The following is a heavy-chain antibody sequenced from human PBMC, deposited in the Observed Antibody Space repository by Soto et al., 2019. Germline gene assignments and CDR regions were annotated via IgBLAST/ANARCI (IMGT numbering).Heavy chain of an antibody. CDR3: AKDATMRRGVIPDY. D-gene: IGHD3-10*01. V-gene: IGHV3-23*01. CDR2: ISGGGETT. Sequence: GRSLRLSCAAAGFTFSSHAMWRVRQAPGKGLECVSAISGGGETTYYADPVKGRFTISRDNSKNTLYLQMNSLRAEDTAVYYCAKDATMRRGVIPDYWGQGTLVTVSS. J-gene: IGHJ4*02. CDR1: GFTFSSHA.